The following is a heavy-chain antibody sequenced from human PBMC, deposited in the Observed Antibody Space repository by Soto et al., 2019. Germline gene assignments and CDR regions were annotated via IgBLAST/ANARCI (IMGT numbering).Heavy chain of an antibody. CDR3: ARGDSSGWYGDVDY. Sequence: GASVKVSCKASGYTFASYGISWVRQAPGQGLEWMGWINPNSGGTNYAQKFQGRVTMTRDTSISTAYMELSRLRSDDTAVYYCARGDSSGWYGDVDYWGQGTLVTVSS. J-gene: IGHJ4*02. V-gene: IGHV1-2*02. CDR1: GYTFASYG. CDR2: INPNSGGT. D-gene: IGHD6-19*01.